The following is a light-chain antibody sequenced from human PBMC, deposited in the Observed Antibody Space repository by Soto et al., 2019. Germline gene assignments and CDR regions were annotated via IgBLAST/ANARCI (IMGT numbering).Light chain of an antibody. J-gene: IGKJ5*01. CDR3: QQSYSTLTIT. CDR1: QSISSW. V-gene: IGKV1-5*03. CDR2: KAS. Sequence: DIQMTPSPCSLSASVGDIFTITYLASQSISSWLAWYQQKPGKAPKLLLYKASSLESGVPSRFSGSGSGTEFTLTISSLQPDDFATYYCQQSYSTLTITFGQGTRLEIK.